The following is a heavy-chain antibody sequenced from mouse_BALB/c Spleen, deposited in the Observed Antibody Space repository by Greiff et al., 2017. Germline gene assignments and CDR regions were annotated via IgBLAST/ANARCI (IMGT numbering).Heavy chain of an antibody. J-gene: IGHJ4*01. Sequence: EVQLVESGGGLVQPGGSRKLSCAASGFTFSSFGMHWVRQAPEKGLEWVAYISSGSSTIYYADTVKGRFTISRDNPKNTLFLQMTSLRSEDTAMYYYARSYGYYYAMDYWGQGTSVTVSS. V-gene: IGHV5-17*02. CDR3: ARSYGYYYAMDY. CDR2: ISSGSSTI. CDR1: GFTFSSFG. D-gene: IGHD2-2*01.